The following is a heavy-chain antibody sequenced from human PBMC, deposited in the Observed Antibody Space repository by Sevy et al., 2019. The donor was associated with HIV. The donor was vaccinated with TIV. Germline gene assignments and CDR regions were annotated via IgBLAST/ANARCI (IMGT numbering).Heavy chain of an antibody. D-gene: IGHD2-2*01. CDR3: TRGSRGTDVDY. Sequence: GGSLRLSCVASGFTFSNSWMNWVRQAPGKGLEWVANINTGGTEEFYVDSVKSRLIISRDNAKNTLFLQMNSLRAEDTAVYYCTRGSRGTDVDYWGQGTLVTVSS. J-gene: IGHJ4*02. CDR2: INTGGTEE. CDR1: GFTFSNSW. V-gene: IGHV3-7*01.